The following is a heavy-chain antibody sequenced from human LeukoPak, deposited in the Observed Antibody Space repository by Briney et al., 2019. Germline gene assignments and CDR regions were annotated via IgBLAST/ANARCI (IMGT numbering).Heavy chain of an antibody. CDR1: GGSISSYY. V-gene: IGHV4-59*01. D-gene: IGHD3-22*01. CDR3: ARGGSMTYYYDSSGDAFDI. J-gene: IGHJ3*02. Sequence: SETLSLTCTVSGGSISSYYWSWIRQPPGKGLEWIGYIYYSGSTNYNPSLKSRVTISVDTSKNQFSLKLGSVTAADTAVYYCARGGSMTYYYDSSGDAFDIWGQGTMVTVSS. CDR2: IYYSGST.